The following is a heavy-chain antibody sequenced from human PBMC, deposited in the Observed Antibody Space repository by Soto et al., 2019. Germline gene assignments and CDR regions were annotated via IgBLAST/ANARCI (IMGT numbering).Heavy chain of an antibody. CDR3: ARDSPIGSTFSGYDAIDY. J-gene: IGHJ4*02. Sequence: QVQLVQSGAEVKKPGSSVKVSCKTSGGTFSNDIITWVRQAPGQGLEWMGRIIPLLDVADYAQMFQGRVTITADKSTGTDYMELNSLRSEDTAVYYCARDSPIGSTFSGYDAIDYWGQGTLVTVSS. D-gene: IGHD5-12*01. CDR1: GGTFSNDI. V-gene: IGHV1-69*08. CDR2: IIPLLDVA.